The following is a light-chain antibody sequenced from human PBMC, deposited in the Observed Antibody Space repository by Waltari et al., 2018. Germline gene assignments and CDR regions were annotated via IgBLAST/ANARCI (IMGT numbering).Light chain of an antibody. CDR3: QQHDNPPFT. CDR1: HDISDY. V-gene: IGKV1-33*01. CDR2: DAS. J-gene: IGKJ2*01. Sequence: DIQMTQSPSSLSASVGDTVTITCQANHDISDYLHWYQQKPGKAPNLLISDASHLEAGVPSRFSGSGYGTDFTFTISSLQPEDFATYYWQQHDNPPFTFGQGTKLEIK.